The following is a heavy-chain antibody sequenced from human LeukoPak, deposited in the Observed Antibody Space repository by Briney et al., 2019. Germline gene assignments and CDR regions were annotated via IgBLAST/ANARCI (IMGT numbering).Heavy chain of an antibody. CDR3: AGHLLRAARPDAFDI. V-gene: IGHV5-51*01. Sequence: GESLKISCKGSGYSFTSYWIGWVRQMPGKGLEWMGIIYPGDSDTRYSPSFQGQVTISADKSISTAYLQWSSLKASDTAMYYCAGHLLRAARPDAFDIWGQGTMVTVSS. J-gene: IGHJ3*02. CDR2: IYPGDSDT. CDR1: GYSFTSYW. D-gene: IGHD6-6*01.